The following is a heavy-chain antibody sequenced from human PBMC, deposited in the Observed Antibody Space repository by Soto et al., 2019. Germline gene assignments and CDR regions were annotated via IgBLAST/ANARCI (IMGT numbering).Heavy chain of an antibody. CDR1: GYTFTSYG. CDR3: ARVFSGYYDFWSGYPPNNWFDP. D-gene: IGHD3-3*01. V-gene: IGHV1-18*01. Sequence: ASVKVSCKASGYTFTSYGISWVRQAPGQGLEWMGWISAYNGNTNYALKLQGRVTMTTDTSTSTAYMELRSLRSDDTAVYYCARVFSGYYDFWSGYPPNNWFDPWGQGTLVTVSS. J-gene: IGHJ5*02. CDR2: ISAYNGNT.